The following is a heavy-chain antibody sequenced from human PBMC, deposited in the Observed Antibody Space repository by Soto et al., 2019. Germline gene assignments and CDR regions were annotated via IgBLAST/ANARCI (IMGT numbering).Heavy chain of an antibody. CDR3: AKFREYYQGSGSRTYYFYGMDV. Sequence: GGSLRLSCAASGFKFSNSAMSWVRQAPGKGLEWVSLISATGGGTYYADSVKGRFTISRDNSKNTLFLQMNSLRAGDTALYYCAKFREYYQGSGSRTYYFYGMDVWGQGTTVTVSS. CDR1: GFKFSNSA. V-gene: IGHV3-23*01. J-gene: IGHJ6*02. D-gene: IGHD3-10*01. CDR2: ISATGGGT.